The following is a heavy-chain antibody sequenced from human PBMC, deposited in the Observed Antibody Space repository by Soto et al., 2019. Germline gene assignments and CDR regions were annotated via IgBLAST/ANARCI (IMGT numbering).Heavy chain of an antibody. CDR1: GLTFINVW. D-gene: IGHD5-18*01. Sequence: PGGSLRLSCAASGLTFINVWITFFRQAPFKGREWVGRIKSKSDGETADVAAPVKARFTISRDDSKNTVFLEMNSLKSEDTALYYCAITAMINRDSSTSFDYWGRGTQVTVSS. V-gene: IGHV3-15*01. J-gene: IGHJ4*02. CDR2: IKSKSDGETA. CDR3: AITAMINRDSSTSFDY.